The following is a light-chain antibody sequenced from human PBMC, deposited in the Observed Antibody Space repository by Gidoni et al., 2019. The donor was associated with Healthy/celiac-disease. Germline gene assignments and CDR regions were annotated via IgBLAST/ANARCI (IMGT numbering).Light chain of an antibody. CDR2: EAT. Sequence: ELVLTPSPSTLSLSPGERATLSCRASQSFSSYLVWYQQKPGQAPRLLIYEATNRTTGIPARLSGSESGTDFTLTSSSLEPEDFAVYYCQQRSNWPPRATFGQGTRLEIK. J-gene: IGKJ5*01. CDR3: QQRSNWPPRAT. V-gene: IGKV3-11*01. CDR1: QSFSSY.